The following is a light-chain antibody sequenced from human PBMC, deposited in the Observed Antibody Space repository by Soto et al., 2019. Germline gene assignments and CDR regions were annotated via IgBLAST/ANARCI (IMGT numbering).Light chain of an antibody. Sequence: QSALTQPASVSGSPGQSITISCIGTRSDVGNYNYVSWYQHHPGKAPKLIIYDVSSRPSGVSNRFSGSKSGNTASLAISGLQAEDEADYYCSSYTSDSPCFYVFGSGTKLTVL. CDR3: SSYTSDSPCFYV. V-gene: IGLV2-14*03. CDR1: RSDVGNYNY. J-gene: IGLJ1*01. CDR2: DVS.